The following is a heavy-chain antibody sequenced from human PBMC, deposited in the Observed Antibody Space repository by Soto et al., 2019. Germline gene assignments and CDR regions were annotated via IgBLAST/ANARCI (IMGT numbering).Heavy chain of an antibody. CDR3: ARDREVVYYYDSSGYYPTAFDI. CDR2: IIPIFGTA. V-gene: IGHV1-69*13. Sequence: SVKVSCKASGGTFSSYAMSWVRQAPGQGLEWMGGIIPIFGTANYAQKFQGRVTITADESTSTAYMELSSLRSEDTAVYHCARDREVVYYYDSSGYYPTAFDIWGQGTMVTVSS. CDR1: GGTFSSYA. D-gene: IGHD3-22*01. J-gene: IGHJ3*02.